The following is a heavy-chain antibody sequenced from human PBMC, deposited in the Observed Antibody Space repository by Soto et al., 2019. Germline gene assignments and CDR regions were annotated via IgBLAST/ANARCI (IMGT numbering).Heavy chain of an antibody. CDR1: GFTFTTYG. J-gene: IGHJ6*02. CDR3: AKTLPKSGSAPYYYTLDV. CDR2: ISGGGHTGT. Sequence: GGSLRLSCAASGFTFTTYGMSWVRQTPGKGLEWVSAISGGGHTGTYYADSVTGRFTISRDDSKNTLFLQMSSLRVEDTAVYYCAKTLPKSGSAPYYYTLDVWGQGATVTVSS. V-gene: IGHV3-23*01.